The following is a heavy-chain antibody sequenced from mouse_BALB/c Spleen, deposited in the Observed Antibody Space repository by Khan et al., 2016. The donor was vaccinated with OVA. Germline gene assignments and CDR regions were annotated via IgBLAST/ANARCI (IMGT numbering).Heavy chain of an antibody. Sequence: QVRLQQSGAELVRPGTSVKISCKVSGYAFTNYWLGWLNQRPGHGLEWIGNIYPGSGHTYYNEKFRGKATLTADKSSSTAYMQLSSLTSEDSAVYFCARAGGYSYYWYFDVWGAGTTVTVSS. CDR2: IYPGSGHT. V-gene: IGHV1-63*01. J-gene: IGHJ1*01. D-gene: IGHD2-3*01. CDR1: GYAFTNYW. CDR3: ARAGGYSYYWYFDV.